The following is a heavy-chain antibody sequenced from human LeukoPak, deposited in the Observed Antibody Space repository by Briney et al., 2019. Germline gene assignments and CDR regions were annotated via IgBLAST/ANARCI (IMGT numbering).Heavy chain of an antibody. CDR1: GGSISSSSYY. CDR2: IYYSGST. D-gene: IGHD6-19*01. CDR3: ASLWRWYSSGWYGGDAFDI. V-gene: IGHV4-39*01. J-gene: IGHJ3*02. Sequence: SETLSLTCTVSGGSISSSSYYWGWIRQPPGKGLEWIGSIYYSGSTYYNPSLKSRVTISVDTSKNQFSLKLSSVTAADTAAYYCASLWRWYSSGWYGGDAFDIWGQGTMVTVSS.